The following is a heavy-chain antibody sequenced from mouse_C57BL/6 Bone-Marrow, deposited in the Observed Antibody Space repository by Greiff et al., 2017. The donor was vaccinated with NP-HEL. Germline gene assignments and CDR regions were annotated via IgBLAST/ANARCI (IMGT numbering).Heavy chain of an antibody. CDR2: IWRGGST. CDR1: GFSLTSYG. CDR3: ATYDYGGLYYYAMDY. V-gene: IGHV2-5*01. D-gene: IGHD2-4*01. J-gene: IGHJ4*01. Sequence: VQLKQSGPGLVQPSQSLSITCTVSGFSLTSYGVHWVRQSPGKGLEWLGVIWRGGSTDYNVAFMSRLSITKDNSKSQVFFKMNSLQADDTAIYYCATYDYGGLYYYAMDYWGQGTSVTVSS.